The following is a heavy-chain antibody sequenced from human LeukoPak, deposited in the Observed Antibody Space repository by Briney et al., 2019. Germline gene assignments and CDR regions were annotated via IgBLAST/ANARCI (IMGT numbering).Heavy chain of an antibody. CDR2: ISGSGYGT. J-gene: IGHJ4*02. CDR1: GFTFSSYA. V-gene: IGHV3-23*01. Sequence: GVSLRLSCAASGFTFSSYAMTWVRQAPGKGVEWVSGISGSGYGTYYADSVKGRFTISRDNSKNTLYLQMNSLRVEDTAVYYCANLDYYDTELDYWGQGTLVTVSS. D-gene: IGHD3-22*01. CDR3: ANLDYYDTELDY.